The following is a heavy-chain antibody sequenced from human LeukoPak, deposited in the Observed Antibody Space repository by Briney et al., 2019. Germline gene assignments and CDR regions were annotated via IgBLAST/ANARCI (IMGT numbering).Heavy chain of an antibody. Sequence: PWGSLRLSCAASGFTFSSYAMHWVRQAPGKGLEWVAVISYDGSNKYYADSVKGRFTISRDNSKNTLYLQMNSLRAEDTAVYYCARDRSGSAFDYWGQGTLVTGSS. CDR3: ARDRSGSAFDY. CDR1: GFTFSSYA. D-gene: IGHD6-25*01. CDR2: ISYDGSNK. V-gene: IGHV3-30-3*01. J-gene: IGHJ4*02.